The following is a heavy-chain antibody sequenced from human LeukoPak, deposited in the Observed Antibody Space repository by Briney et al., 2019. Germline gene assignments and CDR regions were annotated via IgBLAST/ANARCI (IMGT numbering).Heavy chain of an antibody. V-gene: IGHV4-31*03. J-gene: IGHJ4*02. CDR2: IYYSGST. CDR1: GGSISSGGYY. CDR3: ARESSSWHHFDY. D-gene: IGHD6-13*01. Sequence: SETLSLTCTVSGGSISSGGYYWSWIRQHPGKGLEWIGYIYYSGSTYYNPSLKSRVTISVDTSKNQFSLKLSSVTAADTAVYCCARESSSWHHFDYWGQGTLVTVSS.